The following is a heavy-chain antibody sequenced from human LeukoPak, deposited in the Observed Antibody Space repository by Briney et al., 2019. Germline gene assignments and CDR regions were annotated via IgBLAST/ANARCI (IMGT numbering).Heavy chain of an antibody. CDR1: GGSISSYY. D-gene: IGHD4-17*01. Sequence: SETLSLTCTVSGGSISSYYWSWIRQPPGKGLEWIGYIYYSGSTNYSPSLKSRVTISVDTSKNQFSLKLSSVTAADTAVYYCASDYGDYSLGYWGQGTLVTVSS. V-gene: IGHV4-59*01. CDR2: IYYSGST. CDR3: ASDYGDYSLGY. J-gene: IGHJ4*02.